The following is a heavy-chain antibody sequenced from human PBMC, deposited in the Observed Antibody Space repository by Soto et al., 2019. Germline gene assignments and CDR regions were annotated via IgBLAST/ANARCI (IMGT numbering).Heavy chain of an antibody. V-gene: IGHV4-34*01. D-gene: IGHD2-8*02. Sequence: SETLSLTCTVSGGSMSPNYWTWIRQPPGTGLEWIGEINHSGSTNYNPSLKSRDTVSVDTSKNQFSLKLTSVTAADTAVYYCARDKITGLFDYWGQGTLVTVSS. CDR2: INHSGST. CDR3: ARDKITGLFDY. J-gene: IGHJ4*02. CDR1: GGSMSPNY.